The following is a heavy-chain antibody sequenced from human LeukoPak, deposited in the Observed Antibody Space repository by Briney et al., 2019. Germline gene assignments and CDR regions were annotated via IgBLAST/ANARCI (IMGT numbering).Heavy chain of an antibody. Sequence: KTSETLSPTCAVYGGPFSDYYWSWIRQPPGKGLEWIGKINHSGSTNYSPSLKSRVTISIDTSKNQFSLKLNSMTAADTAVYYCARGEGARDGYNYAGPFYFDYWGHGTLVTVSS. CDR3: ARGEGARDGYNYAGPFYFDY. D-gene: IGHD5-24*01. J-gene: IGHJ4*01. CDR2: INHSGST. CDR1: GGPFSDYY. V-gene: IGHV4-34*01.